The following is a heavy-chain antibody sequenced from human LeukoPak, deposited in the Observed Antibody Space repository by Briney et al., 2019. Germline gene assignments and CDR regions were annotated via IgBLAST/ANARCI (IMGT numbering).Heavy chain of an antibody. CDR3: ARGIDY. J-gene: IGHJ4*02. CDR1: GYSISSGYY. Sequence: SETLSLTCAVSGYSISSGYYWGWIRQPPGKGLEWIGNIYHSGSTYYNSSLKSRVTISVDTSKNQFSLKLSSVTAANTAVYYCARGIDYWGQGTLVTVSS. V-gene: IGHV4-38-2*01. CDR2: IYHSGST.